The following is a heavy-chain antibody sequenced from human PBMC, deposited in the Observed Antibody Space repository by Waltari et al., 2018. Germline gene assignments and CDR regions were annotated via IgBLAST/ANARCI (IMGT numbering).Heavy chain of an antibody. J-gene: IGHJ3*02. CDR2: ISSSSSTI. CDR3: AREIGIGAFDI. V-gene: IGHV3-48*04. D-gene: IGHD1-26*01. CDR1: GLPFSSYS. Sequence: EVQLVESGGGLVQPGGSLRLSCAASGLPFSSYSMNWVRQAPGKGLEWVSYISSSSSTIYYADSVKGRFTISRDNAKNSLYLQMNSLRAEDTAVYYCAREIGIGAFDIWGQGTMVTVSS.